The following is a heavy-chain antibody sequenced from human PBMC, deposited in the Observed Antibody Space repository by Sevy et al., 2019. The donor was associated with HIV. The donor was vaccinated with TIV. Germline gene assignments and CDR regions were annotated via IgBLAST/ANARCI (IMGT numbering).Heavy chain of an antibody. J-gene: IGHJ5*02. V-gene: IGHV3-7*01. CDR3: ARDRSHVLRYFDWLLDWFDP. CDR2: IKQDGSEK. D-gene: IGHD3-9*01. CDR1: GFTFSSYW. Sequence: GGSLRLSCAASGFTFSSYWMSWVRQAPGKGLEWVANIKQDGSEKYYVDSVKGRFTISRDNAKNSLYLQMNSLGAEDTAVYYCARDRSHVLRYFDWLLDWFDPWGQGTLVTVSS.